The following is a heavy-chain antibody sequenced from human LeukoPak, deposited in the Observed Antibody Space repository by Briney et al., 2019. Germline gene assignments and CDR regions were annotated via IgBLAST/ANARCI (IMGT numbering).Heavy chain of an antibody. CDR3: ARLSCYYYLGPYYYYGMDV. CDR1: GGSFSGYY. Sequence: SETLSLTCAVYGGSFSGYYWSWIRQPPGKGLEWIGEINHSGSTNYNPSLKSRVTISVDTSKNQFSLKLSSVTAADTAVYYCARLSCYYYLGPYYYYGMDVWGQGTTVTVSS. CDR2: INHSGST. D-gene: IGHD3-22*01. V-gene: IGHV4-34*01. J-gene: IGHJ6*02.